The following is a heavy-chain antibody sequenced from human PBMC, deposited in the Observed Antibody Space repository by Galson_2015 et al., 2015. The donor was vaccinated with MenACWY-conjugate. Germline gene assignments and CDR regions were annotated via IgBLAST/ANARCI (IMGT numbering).Heavy chain of an antibody. CDR1: GGSFSGYY. Sequence: SETLSLTCAVYGGSFSGYYWSWIRQPPGKGLEWIGEINHSGSTNYNPSLKSRVTISVDTSKNQFSLKLSSVTAADTAVYYCARAHIVGATTFDYWGQGTLVTVSS. D-gene: IGHD1-26*01. CDR3: ARAHIVGATTFDY. J-gene: IGHJ4*02. V-gene: IGHV4-34*01. CDR2: INHSGST.